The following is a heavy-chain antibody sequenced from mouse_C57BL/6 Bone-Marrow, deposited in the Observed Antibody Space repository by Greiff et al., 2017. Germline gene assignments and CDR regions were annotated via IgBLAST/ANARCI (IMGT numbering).Heavy chain of an antibody. CDR3: SRHGDNGDYAMDY. J-gene: IGHJ4*01. Sequence: VQLQQSGGGLVQPGESLKLSCESNEYEFPSHDMSWVRKTPEKRLELVAAINSDGGSTYYPDTMESRFIISRANTKNTLYLQRSSRRSEDTSLYYCSRHGDNGDYAMDYWGQGTSVTVSS. D-gene: IGHD2-13*01. V-gene: IGHV5-2*01. CDR1: EYEFPSHD. CDR2: INSDGGST.